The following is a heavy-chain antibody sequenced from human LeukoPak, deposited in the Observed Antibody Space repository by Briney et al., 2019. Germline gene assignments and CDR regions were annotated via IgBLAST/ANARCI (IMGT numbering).Heavy chain of an antibody. CDR1: GFTFSSYA. V-gene: IGHV3-30-3*01. CDR2: ISYDGSNK. Sequence: PGRSLRLYSAASGFTFSSYAMHWVRQAPGKGLEWVAVISYDGSNKYYADSVKGRFTISRDNSKNTLYLPMNSLRAEDTAVYYCAIAVAGSFDYWGQGTLVTVSS. J-gene: IGHJ4*02. D-gene: IGHD6-13*01. CDR3: AIAVAGSFDY.